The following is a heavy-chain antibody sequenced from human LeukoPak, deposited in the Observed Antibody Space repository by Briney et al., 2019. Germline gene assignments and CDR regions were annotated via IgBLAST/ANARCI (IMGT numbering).Heavy chain of an antibody. CDR3: ARATMVQGVITPPFDY. D-gene: IGHD3-10*01. J-gene: IGHJ4*02. CDR1: GYTFTSYG. V-gene: IGHV1-18*01. Sequence: GASVKVSCKASGYTFTSYGISWVRHTPGQGLEWMGGISAYNGNTNYAQKLQGRVTMTTDTSTSTAYMELRSLRSDDTAVYYCARATMVQGVITPPFDYWGQGTLVTVSS. CDR2: ISAYNGNT.